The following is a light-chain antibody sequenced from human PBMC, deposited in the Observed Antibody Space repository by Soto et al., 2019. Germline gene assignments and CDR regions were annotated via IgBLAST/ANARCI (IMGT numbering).Light chain of an antibody. V-gene: IGKV3-15*01. CDR2: GAS. J-gene: IGKJ1*01. CDR1: QSDSSN. Sequence: EIVMTQSPATLSVSPGERATLSCRASQSDSSNLAWYQQKPGQAPRLLIYGASTRATGIPARFSGSGSGTEFTLTISSLQSEDFLVYYCQQYNNWPQTFGQGTKVEIK. CDR3: QQYNNWPQT.